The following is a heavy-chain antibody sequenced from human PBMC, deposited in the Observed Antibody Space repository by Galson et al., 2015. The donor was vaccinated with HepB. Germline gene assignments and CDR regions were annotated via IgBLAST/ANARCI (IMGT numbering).Heavy chain of an antibody. D-gene: IGHD5-24*01. CDR2: IKQDGSEK. J-gene: IGHJ4*02. V-gene: IGHV3-7*01. CDR1: GFTFSSYW. CDR3: ARVGEMATINYFDY. Sequence: LRLSCAASGFTFSSYWMSWVRQAPGKGLEWVANIKQDGSEKYYVDSVKGRFTISRDNAKNSLYLQMNSLRAEDTAVYYCARVGEMATINYFDYWGQGTLVTVSS.